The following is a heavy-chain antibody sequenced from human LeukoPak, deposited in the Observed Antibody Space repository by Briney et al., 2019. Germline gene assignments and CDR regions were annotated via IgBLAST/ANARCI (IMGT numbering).Heavy chain of an antibody. V-gene: IGHV4-59*01. J-gene: IGHJ2*01. CDR1: GGSISSYY. CDR3: ARDAAVWSFDL. Sequence: SETLSLTCTVSGGSISSYYWSWIRQPPGKGLEWIGDIYYSGSTNDNPSLKSRVTISVDTSRNQFSLKLSSVTASDTAVYYCARDAAVWSFDLWGRGTLVTFSS. CDR2: IYYSGST. D-gene: IGHD6-19*01.